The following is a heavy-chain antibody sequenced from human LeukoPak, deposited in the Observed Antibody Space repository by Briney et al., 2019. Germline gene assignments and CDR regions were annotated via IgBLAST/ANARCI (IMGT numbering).Heavy chain of an antibody. CDR1: GYGINNYW. J-gene: IGHJ5*02. D-gene: IGHD2-15*01. CDR3: ARQEYCSGGSCYTWFDP. CDR2: IYPADSDI. Sequence: GEPLKISCKGSGYGINNYWIGWVRQMPGKGLEWMGIIYPADSDIRYSPSFQGQVTISADKSISTVYLQWSSLKASDTAMYYCARQEYCSGGSCYTWFDPWGQGTLVTVSS. V-gene: IGHV5-51*01.